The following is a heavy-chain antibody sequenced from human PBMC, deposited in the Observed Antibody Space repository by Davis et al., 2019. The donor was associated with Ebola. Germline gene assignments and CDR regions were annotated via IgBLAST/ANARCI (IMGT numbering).Heavy chain of an antibody. J-gene: IGHJ1*01. CDR2: IYYSGST. D-gene: IGHD6-19*01. CDR3: ARSKSGYSSGWISEYFQH. Sequence: SETLSLTCTVSGGSISSYYWSWIRQPPGKGLEWIGYIYYSGSTNYNPSLKSRVTISVDTSKNQFSLKLSSVTAADTAVYYCARSKSGYSSGWISEYFQHWGQGTLVTVSS. CDR1: GGSISSYY. V-gene: IGHV4-59*01.